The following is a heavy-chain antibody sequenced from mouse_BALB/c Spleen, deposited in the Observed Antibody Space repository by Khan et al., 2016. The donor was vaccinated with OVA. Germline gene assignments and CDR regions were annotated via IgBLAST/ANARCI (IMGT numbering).Heavy chain of an antibody. Sequence: QIQLVQSGPELKKPGETVKISCKASGYTFTNYGMNWVKQAPGKGLKWMGWINTYTGEPTYADDFKGRFAFSLETSASTAYLQINKLKNEDTAKYFCASMKPYWYFDLWGAGTTVTVSS. D-gene: IGHD2-3*01. CDR1: GYTFTNYG. V-gene: IGHV9-3-1*01. J-gene: IGHJ1*01. CDR3: ASMKPYWYFDL. CDR2: INTYTGEP.